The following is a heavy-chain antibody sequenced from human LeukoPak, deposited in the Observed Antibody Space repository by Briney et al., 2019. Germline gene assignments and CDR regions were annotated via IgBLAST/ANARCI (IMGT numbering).Heavy chain of an antibody. J-gene: IGHJ4*02. D-gene: IGHD3-10*01. CDR1: GFTFSSHW. V-gene: IGHV3-74*01. Sequence: GGSLRLSCAASGFTFSSHWMHWVRQAPGKGLVWVSRINGAGSSTSYADSVKGRFTISRDNSKNTLYLQMNSLRAEDTAVHYCAKERQPWGSGNDCFDYWGQGTLVTVSS. CDR3: AKERQPWGSGNDCFDY. CDR2: INGAGSST.